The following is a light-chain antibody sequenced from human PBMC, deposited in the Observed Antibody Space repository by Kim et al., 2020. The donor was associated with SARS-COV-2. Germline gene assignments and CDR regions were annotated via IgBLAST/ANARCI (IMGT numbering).Light chain of an antibody. Sequence: SSVGDRVTIPCLACQSISSYLNWYQQKPGNAPKLLIYAACSLQSGVPSRFSGSGSGTDFTLTISSLQPEDFATYYCQQSYSTLWTFGKGTKVDIK. J-gene: IGKJ1*01. CDR2: AAC. V-gene: IGKV1-39*01. CDR3: QQSYSTLWT. CDR1: QSISSY.